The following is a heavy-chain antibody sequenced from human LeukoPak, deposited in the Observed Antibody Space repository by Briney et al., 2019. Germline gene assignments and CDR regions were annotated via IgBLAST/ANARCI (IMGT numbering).Heavy chain of an antibody. J-gene: IGHJ4*02. V-gene: IGHV4-30-4*07. D-gene: IGHD3-10*01. Sequence: PSETLSLTCAVSGGSISSGGYSWSWIRQPPGKGLEWIGYIYYSGSTYYNPSLKSRVTISVDTSKNQFSLKLSSVTAADTAVYYCARAFQRGGFDYWGQGTLVTVSS. CDR1: GGSISSGGYS. CDR3: ARAFQRGGFDY. CDR2: IYYSGST.